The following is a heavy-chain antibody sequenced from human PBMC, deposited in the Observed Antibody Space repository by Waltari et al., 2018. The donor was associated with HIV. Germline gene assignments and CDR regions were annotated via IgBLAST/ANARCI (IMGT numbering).Heavy chain of an antibody. V-gene: IGHV4-59*08. CDR3: ARQSRGNSVGYDY. D-gene: IGHD1-26*01. CDR1: GGSISRYY. CDR2: IYYSGST. J-gene: IGHJ4*02. Sequence: QVQLQESGPGLVKPSETLSLTCTVSGGSISRYYWSWTRQPPGKGLEWIGYIYYSGSTNYNPALKSRLTMSVDTSKNQFSLKLSSVTAADTAVYYCARQSRGNSVGYDYWGQGTLVTVSS.